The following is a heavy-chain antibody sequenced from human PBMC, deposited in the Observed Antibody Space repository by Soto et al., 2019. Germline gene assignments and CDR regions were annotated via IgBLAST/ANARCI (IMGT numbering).Heavy chain of an antibody. D-gene: IGHD3-9*01. J-gene: IGHJ4*02. CDR3: ARAFPRGRYFDWLLFPLAY. CDR1: GFSRDDYG. CDR2: INWDGRNR. V-gene: IGHV3-20*04. Sequence: GGSLRLSCALSGFSRDDYGMSWVRQAPGKGPEWVAGINWDGRNRDYADSVKGRFIISRDDAKSSLYLQMNNVRPEDTALYYCARAFPRGRYFDWLLFPLAYWGQGTLVTVSS.